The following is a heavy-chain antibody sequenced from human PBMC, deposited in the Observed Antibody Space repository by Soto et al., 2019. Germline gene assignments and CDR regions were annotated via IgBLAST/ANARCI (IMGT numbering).Heavy chain of an antibody. CDR2: IYSGGST. Sequence: EVQLVESGGGLVQPGGSLRLSCAASGFTVSSNYMSWVRQAPGKGLEWVSVIYSGGSTYYADSVKGRFTISRDNSKNKLYLQMNRLRDEATAVYYCAAHVLRFLEWLSQPNNWFEPWGQGTLVTVSS. V-gene: IGHV3-66*04. CDR1: GFTVSSNY. D-gene: IGHD3-3*01. CDR3: AAHVLRFLEWLSQPNNWFEP. J-gene: IGHJ5*02.